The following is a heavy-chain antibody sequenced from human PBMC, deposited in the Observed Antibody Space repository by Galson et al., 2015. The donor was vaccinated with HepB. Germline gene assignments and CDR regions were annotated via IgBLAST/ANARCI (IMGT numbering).Heavy chain of an antibody. J-gene: IGHJ4*02. CDR2: SDLDDDK. V-gene: IGHV2-70*04. CDR3: ARQGYYDSLGLYYYFDD. CDR1: GFSLDTTAMR. D-gene: IGHD3-22*01. Sequence: PALVKPTQTLTLTCTFSGFSLDTTAMRASWIRQSPGKALEWLARSDLDDDKFYTTSLTTRLTVSKDTTNNQVVLTMTDMDPDDTATYFCARQGYYDSLGLYYYFDDWGRGILVTVSS.